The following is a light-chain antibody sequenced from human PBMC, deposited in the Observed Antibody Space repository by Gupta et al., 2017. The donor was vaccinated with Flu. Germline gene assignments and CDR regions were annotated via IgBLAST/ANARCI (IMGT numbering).Light chain of an antibody. CDR1: QVISSY. V-gene: IGKV1-9*01. Sequence: DIQLTQSPSFLSASVGDRVTITCRASQVISSYLAWYQQKPGKAPKVLIFAASTWQSGVPSRFSGSGYGTEFTLTISGLQPEDFAAYYCQQRKNYPPITFGQGTRLEIK. CDR2: AAS. CDR3: QQRKNYPPIT. J-gene: IGKJ5*01.